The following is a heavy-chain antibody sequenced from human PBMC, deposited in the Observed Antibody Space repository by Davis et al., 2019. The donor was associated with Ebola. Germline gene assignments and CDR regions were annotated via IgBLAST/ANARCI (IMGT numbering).Heavy chain of an antibody. Sequence: GESLTISCAASGFTFSGSAMHWVRQASGKGPEWVGRIRRKANSYATAYAASVKGRFTISRDASKNTAYLQMNSLKTEDTAVYYCTSGGSGSYEVDYWGQGTLVTVSS. D-gene: IGHD1-26*01. CDR3: TSGGSGSYEVDY. V-gene: IGHV3-73*01. J-gene: IGHJ4*02. CDR1: GFTFSGSA. CDR2: IRRKANSYAT.